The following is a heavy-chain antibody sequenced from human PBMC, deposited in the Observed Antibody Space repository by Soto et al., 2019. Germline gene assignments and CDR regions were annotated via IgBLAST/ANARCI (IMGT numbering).Heavy chain of an antibody. V-gene: IGHV4-39*01. D-gene: IGHD6-25*01. Sequence: SETLSLTCTVSGGSISSSSYYWAWIRQPPGKGLEWIGSIYYSGSTYYNPSLKSRVTISVDTSKNQFSLKLSSVTAADTAVYYCARHRMRLTEFDYWGQGTLVTVSS. CDR3: ARHRMRLTEFDY. CDR2: IYYSGST. J-gene: IGHJ4*02. CDR1: GGSISSSSYY.